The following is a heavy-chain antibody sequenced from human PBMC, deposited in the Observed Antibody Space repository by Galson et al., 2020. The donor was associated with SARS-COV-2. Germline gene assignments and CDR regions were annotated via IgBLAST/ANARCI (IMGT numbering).Heavy chain of an antibody. D-gene: IGHD7-27*01. J-gene: IGHJ4*02. CDR3: ARGDMGNDYFDY. V-gene: IGHV3-74*01. CDR2: IYSEGSST. Sequence: ALHGESLKISCAASGFTFSSYWMHWVRQAPGKGLVWVSRIYSEGSSTSYADSVKGRFTISGDNAKNTLYLQMNSQRAEDTAVYYCARGDMGNDYFDYLGQGTLVTFSA. CDR1: GFTFSSYW.